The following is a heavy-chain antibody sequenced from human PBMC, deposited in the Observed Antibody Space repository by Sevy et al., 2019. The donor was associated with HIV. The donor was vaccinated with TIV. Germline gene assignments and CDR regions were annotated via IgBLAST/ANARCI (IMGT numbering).Heavy chain of an antibody. CDR1: GFTFSSYP. CDR2: ISTSVGGT. D-gene: IGHD2-2*01. CDR3: ALYNSMRFDN. Sequence: GGSLRLSCAASGFTFSSYPMSWVRQAPGKGLERVSTISTSVGGTYYADSVKGRFTISRDNAKNTLYLQMNSLRDEDTAVYYCALYNSMRFDNWGQGTLVTVSS. V-gene: IGHV3-23*01. J-gene: IGHJ4*02.